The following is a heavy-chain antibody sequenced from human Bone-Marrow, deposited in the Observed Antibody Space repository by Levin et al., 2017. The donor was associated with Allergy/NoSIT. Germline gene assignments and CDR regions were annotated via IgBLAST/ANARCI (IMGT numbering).Heavy chain of an antibody. D-gene: IGHD2-15*01. J-gene: IGHJ4*02. CDR2: ISLDGNTQ. CDR3: AKDTYTCSGGSCYFFDY. V-gene: IGHV3-30*18. CDR1: GFTFRNYA. Sequence: GGSLRLSCAVSGFTFRNYAMHWVRQAPGRGLEWVAFISLDGNTQYYADSVKGRFTVSRDNSNNTLHLQMNSLRVEDTAIYYCAKDTYTCSGGSCYFFDYWGQGALVTVSS.